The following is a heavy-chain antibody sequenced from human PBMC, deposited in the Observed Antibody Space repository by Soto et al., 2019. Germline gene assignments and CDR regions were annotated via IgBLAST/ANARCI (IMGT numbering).Heavy chain of an antibody. V-gene: IGHV4-39*01. CDR2: MYYSGGT. CDR3: ARSDGRY. Sequence: SETLSLTCTVSGGSISSSSYFWGWIRQPPGKGLEWIGSMYYSGGTYYNPSLKSRVTISVDTSKNQFSLKLSSVTAADTAVYYCARSDGRYWGQGTLVTVSS. CDR1: GGSISSSSYF. J-gene: IGHJ4*02.